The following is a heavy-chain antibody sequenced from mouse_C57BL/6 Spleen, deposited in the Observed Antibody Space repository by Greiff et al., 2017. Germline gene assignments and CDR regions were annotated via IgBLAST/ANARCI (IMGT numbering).Heavy chain of an antibody. Sequence: VQRVESGPELVKPGASVKLSCKASGYTFTSYDINWVKQRPGQGLEWIGWIYPRDGSTKYNEKFKGKATLTVDTSSSTAYMELHSLTSEDSAVYFCARYGSSYIYAMDYWGQGTSVTVSS. CDR1: GYTFTSYD. V-gene: IGHV1-85*01. CDR2: IYPRDGST. CDR3: ARYGSSYIYAMDY. D-gene: IGHD1-1*01. J-gene: IGHJ4*01.